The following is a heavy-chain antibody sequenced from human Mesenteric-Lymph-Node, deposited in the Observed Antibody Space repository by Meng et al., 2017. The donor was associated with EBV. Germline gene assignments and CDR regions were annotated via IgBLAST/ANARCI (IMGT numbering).Heavy chain of an antibody. Sequence: EVQLLESXGGLVQPGGSLRLPCAAFGFTFNSYAMTWVRQAPGKGLEWVSTISGSGGSTYYADSVKGRFTVSRDNSKNTLYVQMSNLRAEDTAVYYCAKYDFWSASLVDYWGQGTLVTVSS. V-gene: IGHV3-23*01. J-gene: IGHJ4*02. CDR2: ISGSGGST. D-gene: IGHD3-3*01. CDR1: GFTFNSYA. CDR3: AKYDFWSASLVDY.